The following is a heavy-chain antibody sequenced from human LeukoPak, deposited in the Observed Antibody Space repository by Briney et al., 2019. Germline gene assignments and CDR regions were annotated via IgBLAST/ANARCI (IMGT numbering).Heavy chain of an antibody. CDR1: GFTFSSYA. V-gene: IGHV3-23*01. Sequence: GGSLRLSRAASGFTFSSYAMNWVRQAPGKGLEWVSGINGSGGSTYYAGSVKGRFTISRDNSKNTLYLQMNSLRAEDTAVYYCAKPARTDYTDYWGQGTLVTVSS. D-gene: IGHD1-14*01. CDR3: AKPARTDYTDY. J-gene: IGHJ4*02. CDR2: INGSGGST.